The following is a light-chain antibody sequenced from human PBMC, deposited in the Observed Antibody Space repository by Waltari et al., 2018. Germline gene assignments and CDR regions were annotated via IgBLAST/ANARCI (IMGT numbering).Light chain of an antibody. CDR1: SSDVGGYNY. J-gene: IGLJ2*01. CDR3: CSYAGIYVV. V-gene: IGLV2-11*01. Sequence: QSALTQPRSVSGSPGQSVTISCTGTSSDVGGYNYVSWYQQHPGKDPKLMIYDVSKRPSGVPDRFSGSKSGNTASLTISGLQAEDEADYYCCSYAGIYVVFGGGTKLTVL. CDR2: DVS.